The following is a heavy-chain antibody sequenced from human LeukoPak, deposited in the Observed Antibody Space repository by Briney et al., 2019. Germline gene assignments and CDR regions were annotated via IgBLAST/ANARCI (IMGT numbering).Heavy chain of an antibody. J-gene: IGHJ4*02. D-gene: IGHD3-9*01. CDR1: GYTFTGYY. CDR2: INPNSGGT. CDR3: ARDWNYDILTGCDS. Sequence: ASVKVSCKASGYTFTGYYMHWVRQAPEQGLEWMGWINPNSGGTNYAQKFQGRVTMTRDTSISTAYMELSRLRSDDTAVYYCARDWNYDILTGCDSWGQGTLVTVSS. V-gene: IGHV1-2*02.